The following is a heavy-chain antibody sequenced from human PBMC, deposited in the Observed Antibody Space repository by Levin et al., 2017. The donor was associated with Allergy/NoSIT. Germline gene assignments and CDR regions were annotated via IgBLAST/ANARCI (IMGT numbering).Heavy chain of an antibody. CDR1: GGSISSSSYY. V-gene: IGHV4-39*01. D-gene: IGHD3-10*01. Sequence: SETLSLTCTVSGGSISSSSYYWGWIRQPPGKGLEWIGSIYYSGSTYYNPSLKSRVTISVDTSKNQFSLKLSSVTAADTAVYYCARRLNYYGSGADDYWGQGTLVTVSS. CDR2: IYYSGST. CDR3: ARRLNYYGSGADDY. J-gene: IGHJ4*02.